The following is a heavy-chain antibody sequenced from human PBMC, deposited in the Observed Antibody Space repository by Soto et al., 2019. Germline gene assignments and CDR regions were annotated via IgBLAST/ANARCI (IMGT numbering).Heavy chain of an antibody. Sequence: QVQLQESGPGLVKPSGTLSLTCGVSGDSISSSNWWSWVRHPPRKGLEWIGEFYHSGTTYYNPSLKIRVTISVDKTKSQLTLKLSSVTAADTAVYYCARAESYYGDYVNPLDYWGQGTLVIVSS. J-gene: IGHJ4*02. CDR2: FYHSGTT. CDR1: GDSISSSNW. D-gene: IGHD4-17*01. CDR3: ARAESYYGDYVNPLDY. V-gene: IGHV4-4*02.